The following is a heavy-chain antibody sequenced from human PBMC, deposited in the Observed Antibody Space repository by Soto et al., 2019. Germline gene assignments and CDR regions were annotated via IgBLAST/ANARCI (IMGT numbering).Heavy chain of an antibody. J-gene: IGHJ4*02. D-gene: IGHD4-17*01. CDR1: GFTVSSNY. CDR3: ARDVDADFRTDFDY. CDR2: IYSGGST. V-gene: IGHV3-53*01. Sequence: GGSLRLSCAASGFTVSSNYMSWVRQAPGKGLEWVSVIYSGGSTYYAASARGRFTISRDNAENSVYLEMDRLRAEDTALYYCARDVDADFRTDFDYWGRGTLVTVSS.